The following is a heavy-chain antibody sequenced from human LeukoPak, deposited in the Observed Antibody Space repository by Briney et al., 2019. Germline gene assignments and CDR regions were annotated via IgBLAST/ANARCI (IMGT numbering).Heavy chain of an antibody. D-gene: IGHD6-19*01. CDR3: ARGTGIAVAADYWYFDL. CDR2: INHSGST. J-gene: IGHJ2*01. Sequence: KPLETLSLTCAVYGGSFSGYYWSWIRQPPGKGLEWIGEINHSGSTNYNPSLKSRVTISVDTSKNQFSLKLSSVTAADTAVYYCARGTGIAVAADYWYFDLWGRGTLVTVSS. CDR1: GGSFSGYY. V-gene: IGHV4-34*01.